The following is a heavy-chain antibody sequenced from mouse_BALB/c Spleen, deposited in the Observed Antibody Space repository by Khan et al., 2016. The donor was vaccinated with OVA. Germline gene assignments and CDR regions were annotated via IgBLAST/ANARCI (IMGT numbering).Heavy chain of an antibody. D-gene: IGHD2-3*01. CDR2: IWAGGDT. V-gene: IGHV2-9*02. CDR3: SRFYDGYYYTVDY. Sequence: VQLQQSGPGLVAPSQSLSITCTVSGFSLTTYGVHWVRQPPGKGLEWLGVIWAGGDTNYNSALMSRLSISKDNSKSQVFLKMNSLQTDDTAMYYCSRFYDGYYYTVDYLCQGTSVTVSS. J-gene: IGHJ4*01. CDR1: GFSLTTYG.